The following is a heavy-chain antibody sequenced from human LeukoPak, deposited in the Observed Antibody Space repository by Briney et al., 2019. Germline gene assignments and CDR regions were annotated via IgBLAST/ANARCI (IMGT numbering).Heavy chain of an antibody. CDR2: IYTSGST. J-gene: IGHJ6*03. CDR3: ARNGETYYDILTGTEEDYYYYMDV. D-gene: IGHD3-9*01. CDR1: GGSISSYY. Sequence: SGPGLVKPSETLSLTCTVSGGSISSYYWSWIRQPAGKGLEWIGRIYTSGSTNYNPSLKSRVTMSVDTSKNQFSLKLSSATAADTAVYYCARNGETYYDILTGTEEDYYYYMDVWGKGTTVTVSS. V-gene: IGHV4-4*07.